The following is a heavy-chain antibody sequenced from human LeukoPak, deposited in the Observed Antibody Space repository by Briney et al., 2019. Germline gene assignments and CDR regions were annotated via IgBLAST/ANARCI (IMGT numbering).Heavy chain of an antibody. V-gene: IGHV3-7*01. J-gene: IGHJ4*02. D-gene: IGHD5-24*01. CDR3: ARDGGLETNFEY. Sequence: GGSLSLFCAASGFSFRNYWMGWVRQAPGKGLEWVANTKPDGSAEYYADSVRGRFTTSRDNANNFLYLQMNRLRAEDRAIYYCARDGGLETNFEYWGQGALVTVSS. CDR1: GFSFRNYW. CDR2: TKPDGSAE.